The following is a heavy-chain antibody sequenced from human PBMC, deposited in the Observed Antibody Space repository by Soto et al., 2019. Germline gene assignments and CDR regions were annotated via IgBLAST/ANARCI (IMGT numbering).Heavy chain of an antibody. CDR1: GFTFSSYA. D-gene: IGHD2-2*01. CDR2: ISGSGGST. J-gene: IGHJ4*02. CDR3: AKACSSTSCYAGTPDY. V-gene: IGHV3-23*01. Sequence: TGGSLRLSCAASGFTFSSYAMSWVRQAPGKGLEWVSAISGSGGSTYYADSVKGRFTISRDNSKNTLYLQMNSLRAEDTAVYYCAKACSSTSCYAGTPDYWGQGTLVTVSS.